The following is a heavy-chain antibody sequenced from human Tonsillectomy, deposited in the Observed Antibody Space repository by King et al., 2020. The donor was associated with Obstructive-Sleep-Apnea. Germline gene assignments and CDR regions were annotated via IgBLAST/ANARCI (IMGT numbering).Heavy chain of an antibody. CDR1: GFTFGDYA. V-gene: IGHV3-49*03. CDR3: TRFLEVWFGESGNRGFDY. CDR2: IRSTAYGGTT. J-gene: IGHJ4*02. D-gene: IGHD3-10*01. Sequence: VQLVESGGGLVQPGRSLRLSCTASGFTFGDYALNWFRQAPGTGLEWVGFIRSTAYGGTTEYAASVKGRFTISRDDSKSIAYLQMYSLKTEDTAVYYCTRFLEVWFGESGNRGFDYWGQGTLVTVSS.